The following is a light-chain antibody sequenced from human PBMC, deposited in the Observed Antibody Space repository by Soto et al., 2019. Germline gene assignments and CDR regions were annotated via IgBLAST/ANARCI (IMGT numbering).Light chain of an antibody. CDR3: QHYGSTPWT. V-gene: IGKV3-20*01. J-gene: IGKJ1*01. Sequence: ETVLTQSPATLSLSPGERATLSCRSSQSVSSNFLAWYRQKPGQAPRLLIYGASSRATDIPDRITGSGSGTDFTLTISRLEPEDFAVYYCQHYGSTPWTFGQGTKVDIK. CDR2: GAS. CDR1: QSVSSNF.